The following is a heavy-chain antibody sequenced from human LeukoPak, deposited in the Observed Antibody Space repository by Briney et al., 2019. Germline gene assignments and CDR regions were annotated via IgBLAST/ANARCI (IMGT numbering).Heavy chain of an antibody. Sequence: PSETLSLTCAVYGGSFSGYYWSWIRQPPGKGLEWIGEINHSGSTNYNPSLKSRVTISVDTSKNQFSLKLSSVTAADTAVYYCARDSGSYYPPKAFDIWGQGTMVTVSS. J-gene: IGHJ3*02. V-gene: IGHV4-34*01. D-gene: IGHD1-26*01. CDR3: ARDSGSYYPPKAFDI. CDR1: GGSFSGYY. CDR2: INHSGST.